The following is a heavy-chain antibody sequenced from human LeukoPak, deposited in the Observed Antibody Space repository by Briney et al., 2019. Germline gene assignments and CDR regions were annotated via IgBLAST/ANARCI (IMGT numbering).Heavy chain of an antibody. CDR1: GFSFSNYD. J-gene: IGHJ4*02. V-gene: IGHV3-21*01. CDR3: ASGFSSSPYFDY. Sequence: PGRSLRLSCAASGFSFSNYDMHWVRQAPGKGLEWVSFITGSSSYIYYTDSVKGRFTISRDNAKNSLFLQMNSLRDEDTAVYYCASGFSSSPYFDYWGQGTLVTVSS. CDR2: ITGSSSYI. D-gene: IGHD6-6*01.